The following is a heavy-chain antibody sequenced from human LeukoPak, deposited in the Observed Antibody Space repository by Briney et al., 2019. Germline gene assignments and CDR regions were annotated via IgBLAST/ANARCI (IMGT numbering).Heavy chain of an antibody. V-gene: IGHV5-51*01. J-gene: IGHJ4*02. CDR2: IYPGDSDT. CDR1: GYSFTSYW. CDR3: ARQSVGGYVQYYFDY. D-gene: IGHD5-12*01. Sequence: GESLKISCKGSGYSFTSYWIGWVRQMPGKGLEWMGIIYPGDSDTRYSPSFQGQVTISADKSISTAYPQWSSLKASDTAMYYCARQSVGGYVQYYFDYWGQGTLVTVSS.